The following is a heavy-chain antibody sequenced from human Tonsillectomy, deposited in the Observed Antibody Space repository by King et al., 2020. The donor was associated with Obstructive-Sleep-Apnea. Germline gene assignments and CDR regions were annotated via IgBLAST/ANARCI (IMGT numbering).Heavy chain of an antibody. J-gene: IGHJ4*02. Sequence: VQLVESRGGLVKPGGSLRLSCAASGFTFSDYYMSWIRQAPGKGLEWVSYISSSSSYTNYADSVKGRFTISRDNAKNSLYLQMNSLRAEDTAVYYCARGWSLYDSSGYKEGYYFDYWGQGTLVTVSS. CDR2: ISSSSSYT. D-gene: IGHD3-22*01. CDR1: GFTFSDYY. CDR3: ARGWSLYDSSGYKEGYYFDY. V-gene: IGHV3-11*06.